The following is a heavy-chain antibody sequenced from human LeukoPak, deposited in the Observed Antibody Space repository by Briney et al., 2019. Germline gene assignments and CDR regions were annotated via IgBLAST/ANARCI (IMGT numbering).Heavy chain of an antibody. V-gene: IGHV3-53*01. CDR2: IYSCGST. D-gene: IGHD4-23*01. Sequence: GGSLRLSCAASGFTVSSNYMSWVRQAPGKGLEWVSVIYSCGSTYYADSVKGRFTISRDNSKNTLFLQMNSLRGEDTAVYYCAKAVVTPRLDYWGQGTLVTVSS. CDR3: AKAVVTPRLDY. CDR1: GFTVSSNY. J-gene: IGHJ4*02.